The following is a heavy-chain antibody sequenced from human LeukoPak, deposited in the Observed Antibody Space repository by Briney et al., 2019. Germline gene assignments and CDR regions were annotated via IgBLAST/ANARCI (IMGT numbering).Heavy chain of an antibody. CDR3: AKQSYARSLGE. D-gene: IGHD2-8*01. V-gene: IGHV3-23*01. CDR1: GFPFSDFS. Sequence: TGGSLRLSCATSGFPFSDFSMSWVRQAPGKRLEWISTTNSGGTSTYYAESVKGRFTISRDNSKNTLYLQMSSLRVEDTAVYYCAKQSYARSLGEGGPGTLVSVSS. CDR2: TNSGGTST. J-gene: IGHJ4*02.